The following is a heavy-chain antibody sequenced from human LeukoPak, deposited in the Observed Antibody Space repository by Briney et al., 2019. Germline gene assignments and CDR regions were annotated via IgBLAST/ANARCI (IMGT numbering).Heavy chain of an antibody. CDR2: IYYSGST. CDR1: GGSISSGGYY. J-gene: IGHJ1*01. CDR3: ALGYCGGGSCYAREYFQH. D-gene: IGHD2-15*01. Sequence: PSETLSLTCTVSGGSISSGGYYWSWIRQHPGKGLEWIGYIYYSGSTYYNPSLKSRVTISVDTSKNQFSLRLSSVTAADTAVYYCALGYCGGGSCYAREYFQHWGQGTLVTVSS. V-gene: IGHV4-31*03.